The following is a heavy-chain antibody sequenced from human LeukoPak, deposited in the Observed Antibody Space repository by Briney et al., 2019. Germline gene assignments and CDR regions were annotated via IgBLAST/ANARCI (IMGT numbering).Heavy chain of an antibody. Sequence: GGSLRLSCAASGFTFSSYAMSWVRQAPGKGLEWVSAISGSGGRTYYAESVKGRFTISRDNSKNTLYLQMNSLRAEDTAVYYCANLVVVPAYYMDVWGKGTTVTVSS. J-gene: IGHJ6*03. D-gene: IGHD2-2*01. CDR1: GFTFSSYA. CDR2: ISGSGGRT. CDR3: ANLVVVPAYYMDV. V-gene: IGHV3-23*01.